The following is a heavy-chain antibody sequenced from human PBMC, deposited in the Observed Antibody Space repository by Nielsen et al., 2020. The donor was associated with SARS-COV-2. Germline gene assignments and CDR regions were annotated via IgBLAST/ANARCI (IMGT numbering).Heavy chain of an antibody. J-gene: IGHJ4*02. D-gene: IGHD3-3*01. CDR1: GFTFSTSW. Sequence: GESLKISYAASGFTFSTSWMSWVRQAPGKGPEWVANIRPDGSDKYYLDSVKGRFTISRDNAKNSLYLQMNSLRAEDTAVYYCARDFDWGQGTLVIVSS. CDR2: IRPDGSDK. CDR3: ARDFD. V-gene: IGHV3-7*05.